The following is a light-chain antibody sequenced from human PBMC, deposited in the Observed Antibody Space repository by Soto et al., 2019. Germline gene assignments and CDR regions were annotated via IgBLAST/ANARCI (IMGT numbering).Light chain of an antibody. V-gene: IGKV1-16*02. Sequence: DIQMTQSPSSLSASVGDRVTITCRASEGVSDYLAWFQQSPGKAPKSLIYGTYKLQSGVPPKFSGSGFGTDFTLTISDLQPDDSATYYCQQYNRLPLTFGQGTRLEIK. CDR2: GTY. CDR1: EGVSDY. J-gene: IGKJ5*01. CDR3: QQYNRLPLT.